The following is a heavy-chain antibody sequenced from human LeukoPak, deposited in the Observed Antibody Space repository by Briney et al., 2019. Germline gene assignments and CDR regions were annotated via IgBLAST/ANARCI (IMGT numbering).Heavy chain of an antibody. V-gene: IGHV3-21*01. CDR1: GFTFGSYN. J-gene: IGHJ5*02. D-gene: IGHD5-12*01. CDR3: ARDGAVATIIRDNWFDP. CDR2: ITSSSSDS. Sequence: GGSLRLSCAASGFTFGSYNMNWVRQAPGRGLEWVSSITSSSSDSYYTDSVKGRFTISRDNAKNSLYLQMNSLRPEDTAVYFCARDGAVATIIRDNWFDPWGQGTRVTVSA.